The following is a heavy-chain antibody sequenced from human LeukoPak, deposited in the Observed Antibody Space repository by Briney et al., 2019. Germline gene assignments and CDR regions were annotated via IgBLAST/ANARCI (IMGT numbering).Heavy chain of an antibody. CDR2: IYYSGTT. V-gene: IGHV4-39*01. J-gene: IGHJ4*02. Sequence: SETLSLTCTVSGGSISSSNYYWGWIRQPPGKGLEWIGSIYYSGTTYYNPSFKSRVTISVDTSKDQFSLKLSSVTAADTAVYYCARRKRSNLDFDYWGQGTLAIVSS. D-gene: IGHD1-26*01. CDR3: ARRKRSNLDFDY. CDR1: GGSISSSNYY.